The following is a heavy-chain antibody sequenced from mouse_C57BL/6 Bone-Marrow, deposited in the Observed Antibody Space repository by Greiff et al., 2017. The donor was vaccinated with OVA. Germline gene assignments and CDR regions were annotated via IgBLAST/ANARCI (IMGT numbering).Heavy chain of an antibody. D-gene: IGHD4-1*01. CDR2: IDPSDSST. Sequence: QVQLKQPGAELVKPGASVKLSCKASGYTFTSYWMQWVKQRPGQGLEWIGAIDPSDSSTNYNQKFKGKATLTVDTSSSTAYMQLSSLTSEYSAVYYCARDGTVYFDYWGQGTTLTVSS. V-gene: IGHV1-50*01. CDR1: GYTFTSYW. J-gene: IGHJ2*01. CDR3: ARDGTVYFDY.